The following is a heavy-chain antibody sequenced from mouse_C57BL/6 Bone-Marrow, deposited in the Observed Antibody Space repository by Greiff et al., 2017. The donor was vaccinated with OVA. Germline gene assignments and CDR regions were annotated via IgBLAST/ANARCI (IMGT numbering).Heavy chain of an antibody. Sequence: QVQLKESGPGLVAPSQSLSITCTVSGFSLTSYAISWVRQPPGKGLEWIGVIWTGGGTNYNSALKSRLSISKDNSKSQVFLKMNSLQTDDTARYYCARTQRGYGSSYAYWGQGTLVTVSA. CDR1: GFSLTSYA. D-gene: IGHD1-1*01. J-gene: IGHJ3*01. CDR2: IWTGGGT. CDR3: ARTQRGYGSSYAY. V-gene: IGHV2-9-1*01.